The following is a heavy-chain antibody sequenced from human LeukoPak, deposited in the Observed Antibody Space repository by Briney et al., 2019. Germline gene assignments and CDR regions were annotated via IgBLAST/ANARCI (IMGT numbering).Heavy chain of an antibody. CDR1: GYTFTGYY. D-gene: IGHD2-2*01. Sequence: ASVKVSCKASGYTFTGYYMHWVRQAPGQGLEWMGWINPNSGGTNYAQKFQGRVTMTRDTSISTAYMELSRLRSDDPAVYYCARGRLGRVAPAAASSERYYYYMDVWGKGTTVTVSS. CDR2: INPNSGGT. V-gene: IGHV1-2*02. CDR3: ARGRLGRVAPAAASSERYYYYMDV. J-gene: IGHJ6*03.